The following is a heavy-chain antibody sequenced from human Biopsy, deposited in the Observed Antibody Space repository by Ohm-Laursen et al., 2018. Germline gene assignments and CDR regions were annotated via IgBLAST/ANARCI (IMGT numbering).Heavy chain of an antibody. CDR1: GYTFTTYY. J-gene: IGHJ4*02. Sequence: SVKVSCKAPGYTFTTYYIHWVRQAPGQGLEWMGIINPGGNSTAYTQNFQGRVTMTWDTSTTTVYMELSSLRSEDTAVYYCVLASFDYWGQGTLVTVSS. CDR3: VLASFDY. V-gene: IGHV1-46*01. CDR2: INPGGNST.